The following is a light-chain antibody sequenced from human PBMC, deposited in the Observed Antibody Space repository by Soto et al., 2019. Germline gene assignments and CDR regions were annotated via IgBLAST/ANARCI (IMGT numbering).Light chain of an antibody. V-gene: IGLV4-69*01. CDR2: LNSDGSH. CDR3: QTWGTGIVV. CDR1: SGHSSYA. Sequence: QPVLTQSPSASASLGASVKLTCTLSSGHSSYAIEWHQQQPEKGPRYLMKLNSDGSHSKGDGIPDRFSGSSSGAERYLTISSLPSEDEADYFCQTWGTGIVVFGGGTKLTV. J-gene: IGLJ2*01.